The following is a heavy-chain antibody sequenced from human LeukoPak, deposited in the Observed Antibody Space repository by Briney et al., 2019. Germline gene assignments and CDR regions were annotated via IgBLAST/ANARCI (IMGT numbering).Heavy chain of an antibody. V-gene: IGHV3-74*01. Sequence: GGSLRLSCAASGFTFSSYWMNWVRQAPGKGLVWVSRLNSDGSTTNYADSVKGRFTISRDNAKNTLYLQMNSLRAEDTAVYYCARGGIAAAGWRDYYYYMDVWGKGTTVTVSS. D-gene: IGHD6-13*01. CDR3: ARGGIAAAGWRDYYYYMDV. J-gene: IGHJ6*03. CDR2: LNSDGSTT. CDR1: GFTFSSYW.